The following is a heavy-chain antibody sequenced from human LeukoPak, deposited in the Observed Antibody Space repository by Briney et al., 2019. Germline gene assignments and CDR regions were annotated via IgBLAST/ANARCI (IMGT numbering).Heavy chain of an antibody. J-gene: IGHJ3*02. CDR3: ARVIDNDGGSGYYWGAFDI. CDR2: IYDSGST. CDR1: GGSISSHS. Sequence: SETLSLTCTVSGGSISSHSWNWIRQPPGKGLEWIAYIYDSGSTNYNPALKSRVTISVDTSKNQFSLKLSSVTAADTAVYYCARVIDNDGGSGYYWGAFDIWGQGTMVTVSS. D-gene: IGHD3-22*01. V-gene: IGHV4-59*11.